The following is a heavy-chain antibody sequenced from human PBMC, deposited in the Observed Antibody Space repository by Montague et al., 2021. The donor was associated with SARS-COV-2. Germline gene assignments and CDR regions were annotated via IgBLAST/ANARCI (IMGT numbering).Heavy chain of an antibody. J-gene: IGHJ5*02. CDR1: GGSISSYH. CDR3: ARERGYQLLSGWFDP. D-gene: IGHD2-2*01. Sequence: SETLSLTCTVSGGSISSYHWSWIRQPPGKGLEWIGYIYYNGTTNYSPSLKGRVSISVDTSKNQFSLEMNSVTAADTAVYYCARERGYQLLSGWFDPWGQGTLVTVSS. V-gene: IGHV4-59*01. CDR2: IYYNGTT.